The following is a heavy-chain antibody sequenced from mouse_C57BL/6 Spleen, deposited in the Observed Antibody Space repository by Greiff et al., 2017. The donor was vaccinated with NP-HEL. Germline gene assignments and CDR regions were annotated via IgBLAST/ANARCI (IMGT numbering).Heavy chain of an antibody. V-gene: IGHV5-12*01. CDR1: GFTFSDYY. CDR2: ISNGGGST. CDR3: ARIYDGYYGWYFDV. J-gene: IGHJ1*03. Sequence: VQLKESGGGLVQPGGSLKLSCAASGFTFSDYYMYWVRQTPEKRLEWVAYISNGGGSTYYPDTVKGRFTISRDNAKNTLYLQMSRLKSEDTAMYYCARIYDGYYGWYFDVWGTGTTVTVSS. D-gene: IGHD2-3*01.